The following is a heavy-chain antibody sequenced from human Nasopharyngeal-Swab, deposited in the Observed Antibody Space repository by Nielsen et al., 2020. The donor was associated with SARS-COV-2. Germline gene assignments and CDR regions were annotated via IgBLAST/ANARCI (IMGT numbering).Heavy chain of an antibody. V-gene: IGHV3-7*01. CDR2: IKQDGSEK. Sequence: GESLKISCAASAFTFSGYWMNWVRQAPGKGLEWVASIKQDGSEKYYVDSVKGRFTISRDNAKNSLYLQMNSLRAEDTAVYYCARESGVSSTSPFDCWGRGTLVTVSS. CDR1: AFTFSGYW. J-gene: IGHJ4*02. CDR3: ARESGVSSTSPFDC. D-gene: IGHD2-2*01.